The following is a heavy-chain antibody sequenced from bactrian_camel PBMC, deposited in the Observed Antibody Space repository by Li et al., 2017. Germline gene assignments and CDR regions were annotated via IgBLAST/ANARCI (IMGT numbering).Heavy chain of an antibody. CDR1: GYTILSGC. J-gene: IGHJ4*01. Sequence: GGSVQAGGSLRLSCAASGYTILSGCLGWFRQTPGKEREVVAARGPSNTWYADSVKGRFTLSQDADKNLQYLSMNSLKPEDTGMYYCAADEWGPTCYVLNNKNKGQGTQVTVS. CDR2: RGPSNT. V-gene: IGHV3S55*01. D-gene: IGHD3*01.